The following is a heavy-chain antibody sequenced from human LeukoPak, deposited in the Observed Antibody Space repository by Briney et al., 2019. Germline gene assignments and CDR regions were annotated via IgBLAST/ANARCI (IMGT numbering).Heavy chain of an antibody. CDR3: ARVPTITFFDY. J-gene: IGHJ4*02. CDR2: IDYSGITV. CDR1: GFTFSDYY. V-gene: IGHV3-11*01. D-gene: IGHD3-10*01. Sequence: PGGSLRLSCAASGFTFSDYYMSWIRQAPGKGLEWISYIDYSGITVYYADSVKGRFTISRDNSKNSLYLQVNSLRAEDTAVYYCARVPTITFFDYWGQGTLVTVSS.